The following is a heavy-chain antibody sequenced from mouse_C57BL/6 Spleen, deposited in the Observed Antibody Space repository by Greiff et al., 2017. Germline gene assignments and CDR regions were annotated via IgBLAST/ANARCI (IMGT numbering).Heavy chain of an antibody. CDR1: GYTFTSYW. J-gene: IGHJ3*01. V-gene: IGHV1-53*01. D-gene: IGHD4-1*01. CDR3: ARSGLGRGWFAY. CDR2: INPSNGGT. Sequence: VQLQQPGTELVKPGASVKLSCRASGYTFTSYWMHWVKQRPGQGLEWIGNINPSNGGTNYNEKFKSKATLTVDKSSSTAYIQLSSLTSEDSAVYYCARSGLGRGWFAYWGQGTLVTVSA.